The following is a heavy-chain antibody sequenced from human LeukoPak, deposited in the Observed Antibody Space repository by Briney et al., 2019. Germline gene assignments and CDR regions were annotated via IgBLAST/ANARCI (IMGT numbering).Heavy chain of an antibody. V-gene: IGHV4-59*01. CDR2: IYYTGST. D-gene: IGHD3-22*01. CDR3: ARLLDYDSSGYPDTFDI. J-gene: IGHJ3*02. CDR1: GGFISPNY. Sequence: SETLSLTCTVSGGFISPNYWSWLRQPPGKGLEWIGLIYYTGSTNYNPSLKSRVTISIDTSKSHFSLKLSSLTAADTAVYYCARLLDYDSSGYPDTFDIWGQGTMVTVSS.